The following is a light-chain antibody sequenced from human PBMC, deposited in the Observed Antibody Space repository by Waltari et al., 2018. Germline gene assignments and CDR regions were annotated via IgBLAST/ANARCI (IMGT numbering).Light chain of an antibody. CDR3: QQSYSTPPT. CDR2: GTS. J-gene: IGKJ4*01. Sequence: DIQMTQSPSSLSAYVGERVTITCRASQSISSDLNWYQQKPGKAPKLLISGTSNLQSGVPSGFSGSESGTDFTLTINSLQPLDSATYYCQQSYSTPPTFGGGTKVEI. V-gene: IGKV1-39*01. CDR1: QSISSD.